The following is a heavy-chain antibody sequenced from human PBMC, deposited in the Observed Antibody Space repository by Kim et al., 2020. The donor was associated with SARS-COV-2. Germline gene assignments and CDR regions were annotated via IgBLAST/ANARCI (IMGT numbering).Heavy chain of an antibody. CDR1: GFTFSSYA. J-gene: IGHJ4*02. CDR3: ARDEEVH. Sequence: GGSLRLSCAASGFTFSSYAMHWVRQAPGKGLEWVAVISYDGSNKYYADSVKGRFTISRDNSKNTLYLQMNSLRAEDTAVYYCARDEEVHWGQGTLVTVSS. CDR2: ISYDGSNK. V-gene: IGHV3-30*04.